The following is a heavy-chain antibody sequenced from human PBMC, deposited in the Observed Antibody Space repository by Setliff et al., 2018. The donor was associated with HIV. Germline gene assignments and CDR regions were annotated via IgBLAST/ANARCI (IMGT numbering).Heavy chain of an antibody. CDR2: ITADNGNT. CDR3: ARFSSSWPYYFDY. CDR1: GYAFATYD. Sequence: ASVKVSCKPSGYAFATYDINWVRQAPGQGLEWMGWITADNGNTNYAQRFKGRVTMTSDTSTSTAYMELRSLRSDDTAVYYCARFSSSWPYYFDYWGQGMLVTVSS. V-gene: IGHV1-18*01. J-gene: IGHJ4*02. D-gene: IGHD6-13*01.